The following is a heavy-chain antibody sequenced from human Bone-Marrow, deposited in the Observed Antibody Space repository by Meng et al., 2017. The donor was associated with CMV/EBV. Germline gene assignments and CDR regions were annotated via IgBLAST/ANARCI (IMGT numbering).Heavy chain of an antibody. CDR1: YTFPSYD. J-gene: IGHJ4*02. CDR2: MDPNSGYT. Sequence: YTFPSYDINWVRQATGQGLEWVGWMDPNSGYTGYAQKCQGRVTMTRNTSISTAYMDLSSLTSEDTAVYYCARGPGLCSGGSCYGIDYWGQGTLVTVSS. CDR3: ARGPGLCSGGSCYGIDY. V-gene: IGHV1-8*01. D-gene: IGHD2-15*01.